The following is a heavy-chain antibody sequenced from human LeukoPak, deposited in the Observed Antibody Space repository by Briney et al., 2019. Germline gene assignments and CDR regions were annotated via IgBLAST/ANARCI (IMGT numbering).Heavy chain of an antibody. CDR3: ARGLSSYDILTGSNYGMDV. V-gene: IGHV3-33*01. CDR2: IWYDGSNK. Sequence: GGSLRLSCAASGFTFSSYGMHWVRQAPGKGLEWVAVIWYDGSNKYYADSVKGRFTISRDNSKNTLYLQMNSLGAEDTAVYYCARGLSSYDILTGSNYGMDVWGQGTTVTVSS. CDR1: GFTFSSYG. D-gene: IGHD3-9*01. J-gene: IGHJ6*02.